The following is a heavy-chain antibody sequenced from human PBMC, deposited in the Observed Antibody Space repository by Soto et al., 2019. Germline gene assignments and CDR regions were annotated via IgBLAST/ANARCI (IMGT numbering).Heavy chain of an antibody. J-gene: IGHJ6*02. D-gene: IGHD5-12*01. Sequence: PGGSLRLSCAASGFTFNRYWMSWVRQAPGKGLEWVANIKQDGSEKNYVDSVRGRFTISRDNAKNSLYLQMNSLRAEDTAVYYCARDHVATSQASYYYYAMDVWGQGTTVTVSS. CDR2: IKQDGSEK. CDR3: ARDHVATSQASYYYYAMDV. V-gene: IGHV3-7*03. CDR1: GFTFNRYW.